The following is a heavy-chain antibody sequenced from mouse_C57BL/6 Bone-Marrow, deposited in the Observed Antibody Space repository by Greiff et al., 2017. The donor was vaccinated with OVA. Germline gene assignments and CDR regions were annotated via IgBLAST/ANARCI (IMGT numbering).Heavy chain of an antibody. CDR2: IYPGSGST. CDR1: GYTFTSYW. CDR3: ARRYYGSSCYFDV. Sequence: QVHVKQPGAELVKPGASVKMSCKASGYTFTSYWITWVKQRPGQGLEWIGDIYPGSGSTNYNEKFKSKATLTVDTSSSTAYMQLSSLTSEDSAVYYCARRYYGSSCYFDVGGTGPAVTVTA. D-gene: IGHD1-1*01. J-gene: IGHJ1*03. V-gene: IGHV1-55*01.